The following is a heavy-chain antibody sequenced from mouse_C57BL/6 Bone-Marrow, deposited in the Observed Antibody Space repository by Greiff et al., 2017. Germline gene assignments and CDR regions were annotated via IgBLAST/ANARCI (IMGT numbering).Heavy chain of an antibody. CDR3: AREGDDGYYQYAMDY. V-gene: IGHV5-9*04. CDR2: ISGGGGDT. J-gene: IGHJ4*01. Sequence: EVKLLEPGGGLVKPGGSLKLSCAASGFTFSSYTMSWVSQTPEKRLEWVATISGGGGDTYYPDSVKGRFTITIANAKNPLYLQLSSLTSEDTTVYYCAREGDDGYYQYAMDYWGQGTSVTVSS. D-gene: IGHD2-3*01. CDR1: GFTFSSYT.